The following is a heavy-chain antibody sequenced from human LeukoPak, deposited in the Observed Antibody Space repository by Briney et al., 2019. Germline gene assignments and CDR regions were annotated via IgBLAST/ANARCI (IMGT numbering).Heavy chain of an antibody. Sequence: PSETLSLTCAVYGGSFSGYYWSWIRQPPGKGLEWIGEINHSGSTNYNPSLKSRVTISVGTSKNQFSLKLSSVTAADTAVYYCARAVAAAGGLDYWGQGTLVTVSS. CDR2: INHSGST. J-gene: IGHJ4*02. CDR3: ARAVAAAGGLDY. CDR1: GGSFSGYY. V-gene: IGHV4-34*01. D-gene: IGHD6-13*01.